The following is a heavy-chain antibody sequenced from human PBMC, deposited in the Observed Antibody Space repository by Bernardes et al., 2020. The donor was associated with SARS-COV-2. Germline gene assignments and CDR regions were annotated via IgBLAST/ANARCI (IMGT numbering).Heavy chain of an antibody. Sequence: GGSLRLSCAASGFTFRMYAMTWVRQAPGKGLEWVSGISGSGGSTYYADSVKGRFTISRDNSKNTLFLQMNSLKAEDTAIYFCAKCIQGSYAMDVWGQGTTVTVSS. V-gene: IGHV3-23*01. J-gene: IGHJ6*02. CDR3: AKCIQGSYAMDV. CDR1: GFTFRMYA. CDR2: ISGSGGST. D-gene: IGHD5-18*01.